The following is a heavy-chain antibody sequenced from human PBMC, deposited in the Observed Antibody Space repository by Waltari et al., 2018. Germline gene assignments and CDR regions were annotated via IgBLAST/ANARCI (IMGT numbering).Heavy chain of an antibody. D-gene: IGHD6-19*01. J-gene: IGHJ1*01. CDR1: GFTFDDYA. CDR2: ISWDGCST. Sequence: EVQLVESGGVVVQPGGSLRLSCAASGFTFDDYAMHWVRQAPGKGLEWVSLISWDGCSTYYADSVKGRFTISRDNSKNSLYLQMNSLRAEDTALYYCAKDKARSCWYLYFQHWGQGTLVTVSS. V-gene: IGHV3-43D*03. CDR3: AKDKARSCWYLYFQH.